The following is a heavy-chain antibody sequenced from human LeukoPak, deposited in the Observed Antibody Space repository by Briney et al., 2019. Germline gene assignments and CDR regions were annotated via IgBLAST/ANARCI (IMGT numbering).Heavy chain of an antibody. CDR3: AAAVPDDAFDI. Sequence: SETLSLTCAVSGGSISSGGYSWSWIRQPPGKGVEWIGYIYYSGSTYYNPSLKSRVTISVDTSKNQFSLKLSSVTAADTAVYYCAAAVPDDAFDIWGQGTMVTVSS. J-gene: IGHJ3*02. CDR2: IYYSGST. CDR1: GGSISSGGYS. V-gene: IGHV4-30-4*07. D-gene: IGHD1-14*01.